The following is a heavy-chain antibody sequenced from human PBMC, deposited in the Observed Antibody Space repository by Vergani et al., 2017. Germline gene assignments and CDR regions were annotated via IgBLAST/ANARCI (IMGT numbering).Heavy chain of an antibody. CDR3: ARYYDYVWGSYPWHV. V-gene: IGHV4-61*02. D-gene: IGHD3-16*02. CDR2: IYTSGST. J-gene: IGHJ4*02. Sequence: QVQLQESGPGLVKPSQTLSLTCTVSGGSISSGCYYWSWIRQPAGKGLEWIGRIYTSGSTNYNPSLKSRVTMSVDTSKNQFSLKLSSVTAADTAVYYCARYYDYVWGSYPWHVWGQGTLVTVSS. CDR1: GGSISSGCYY.